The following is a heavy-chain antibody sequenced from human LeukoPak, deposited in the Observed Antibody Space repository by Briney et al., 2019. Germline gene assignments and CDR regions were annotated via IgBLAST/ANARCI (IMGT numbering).Heavy chain of an antibody. V-gene: IGHV3-74*01. Sequence: PGGSLRLSCAASGFTFSSYWMHWVRQAPGKGLVWVSRINTDGSSTSYADSVKGRFTISRDNAKNTLYLQMNSLRAEDTAVYYCARVTDSGVVPAAINDYWGQGTLVTVSS. CDR3: ARVTDSGVVPAAINDY. J-gene: IGHJ4*02. D-gene: IGHD2-2*02. CDR2: INTDGSST. CDR1: GFTFSSYW.